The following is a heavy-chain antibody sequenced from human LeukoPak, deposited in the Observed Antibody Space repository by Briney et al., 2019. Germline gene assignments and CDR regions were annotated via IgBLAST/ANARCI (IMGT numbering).Heavy chain of an antibody. J-gene: IGHJ6*02. CDR2: ISKSGDHT. Sequence: GGSLRLSCAVSGLTFNNYAMSWVRQAPGKGLEWVSAISKSGDHTYYAASAKGRFTIYRDNSKNTQYLQMNSLRAEDAAVYYCATSWGPDTSAFRWGRDGMDVWGQGTTVIVS. CDR1: GLTFNNYA. CDR3: ATSWGPDTSAFRWGRDGMDV. V-gene: IGHV3-23*01. D-gene: IGHD3-16*01.